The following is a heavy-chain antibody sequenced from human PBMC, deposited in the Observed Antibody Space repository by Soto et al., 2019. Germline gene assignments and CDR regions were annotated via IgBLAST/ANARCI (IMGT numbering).Heavy chain of an antibody. CDR1: GVTISSDAYY. V-gene: IGHV4-31*03. D-gene: IGHD1-26*01. CDR3: ATRWGATTHERDY. Sequence: LSLTCSVSGVTISSDAYYWSWIRQRPGKGLEWIGNIYHRGSTYYSPSLKSRVDISLDTSKNQFFLRLSSVTAADTAVYYCATRWGATTHERDYWGQGTLVTVSS. CDR2: IYHRGST. J-gene: IGHJ4*02.